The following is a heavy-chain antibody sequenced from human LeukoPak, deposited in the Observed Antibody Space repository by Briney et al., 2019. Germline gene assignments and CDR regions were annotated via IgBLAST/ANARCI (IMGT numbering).Heavy chain of an antibody. J-gene: IGHJ5*02. CDR1: GGSLISGSYY. CDR2: IYTSVSN. D-gene: IGHD2-15*01. V-gene: IGHV4-61*02. CDR3: GRERYGSWFDP. Sequence: SETLSLTCTVAGGSLISGSYYWSWIRQPAGKGLECIGRIYTSVSNNYNPSLKSRVPLPAHTSKNQYSLKLSPVTAADTAVYYCGRERYGSWFDPWGQGTLVTVSS.